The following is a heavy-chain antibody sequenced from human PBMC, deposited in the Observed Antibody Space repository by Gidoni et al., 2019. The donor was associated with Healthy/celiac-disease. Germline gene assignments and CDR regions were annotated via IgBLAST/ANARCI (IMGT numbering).Heavy chain of an antibody. J-gene: IGHJ6*02. CDR3: ARDGGMGGIAVAGVMTYYGMDV. Sequence: EVQLVESGVGLVKPGGSLRLSFAASGFSFSSYSLNWVRQAPGKGLEWVSSISSSSSYIYYADSVKGRFTISRDNAKNSLYLQMNSLRAEDTAVYYCARDGGMGGIAVAGVMTYYGMDVWGQGTTVTVSS. V-gene: IGHV3-21*01. D-gene: IGHD6-19*01. CDR2: ISSSSSYI. CDR1: GFSFSSYS.